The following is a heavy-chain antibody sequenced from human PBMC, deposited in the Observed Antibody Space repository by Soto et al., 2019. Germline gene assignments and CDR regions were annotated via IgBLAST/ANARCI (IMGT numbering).Heavy chain of an antibody. V-gene: IGHV1-69*01. Sequence: QVQLVQSGAEVNTPGSSVKVFCKASGGTFPNYVINWLRQAPGQGPECMGGIIPMFGTPDYAQRFQGRVTFTAEYSTNTAYMEMSSLRSEDTAFYYCAVNGGTAVAYYFEEWGSGAVVTVS. CDR3: AVNGGTAVAYYFEE. D-gene: IGHD2-15*01. CDR1: GGTFPNYV. J-gene: IGHJ4*02. CDR2: IIPMFGTP.